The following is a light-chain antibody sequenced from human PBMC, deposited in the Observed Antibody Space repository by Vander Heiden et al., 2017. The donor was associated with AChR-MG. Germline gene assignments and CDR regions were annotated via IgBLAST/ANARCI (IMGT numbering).Light chain of an antibody. CDR3: QQCDSTPWT. J-gene: IGKJ1*01. Sequence: DIQPTQFPSSLSASVGDRVTITCRASQSISSYLTWYQQKPGKAPKLLIYAASILQSGVPSRFSGSGSGTDFTLTISRLQPEDFATYYCQQCDSTPWTFGQGTKVEIK. CDR2: AAS. CDR1: QSISSY. V-gene: IGKV1-39*01.